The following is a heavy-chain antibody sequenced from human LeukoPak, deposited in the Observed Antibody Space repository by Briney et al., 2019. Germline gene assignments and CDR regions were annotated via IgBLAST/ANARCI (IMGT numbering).Heavy chain of an antibody. D-gene: IGHD5-24*01. J-gene: IGHJ3*02. Sequence: GGSLRLSCAASGFTFSSYWMHWVRQAPGKGLVWVSRINSDGSSTSYADSVKGRFTISRDNAKNTLYLQMNSLRAEDTAVYYCARVPCWRDGYNYRCNDAFDIWGQGTMVTVSS. CDR3: ARVPCWRDGYNYRCNDAFDI. CDR2: INSDGSST. V-gene: IGHV3-74*01. CDR1: GFTFSSYW.